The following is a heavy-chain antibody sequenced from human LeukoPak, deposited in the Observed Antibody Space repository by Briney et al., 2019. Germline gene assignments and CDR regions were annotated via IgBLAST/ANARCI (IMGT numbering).Heavy chain of an antibody. J-gene: IGHJ4*02. D-gene: IGHD3-9*01. Sequence: ASVKVSCKGSGYIFTAYGISLVRQAPAQGLEWMGWISAYNGDTKYAQKFQGRVTMTTETSTSTAYMELRSLRSDDTAVYYCAREGYYDVLTGYPGDYWGQGTLVTVSS. CDR1: GYIFTAYG. CDR3: AREGYYDVLTGYPGDY. CDR2: ISAYNGDT. V-gene: IGHV1-18*01.